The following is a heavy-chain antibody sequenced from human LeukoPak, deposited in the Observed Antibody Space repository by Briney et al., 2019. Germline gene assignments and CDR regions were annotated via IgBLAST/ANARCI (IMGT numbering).Heavy chain of an antibody. D-gene: IGHD3-22*01. CDR1: GGSFSGYY. V-gene: IGHV4-34*01. J-gene: IGHJ5*02. Sequence: SETLSLTCAVYGGSFSGYYWSWIRQPPGKGLEWIGEINHSGSTNYNPSLKSRVTISVDTSKNQFSLKLSSVTAADTAVYYCARQRSGYYFVRRDNWFDPWGQGTLVTVSS. CDR3: ARQRSGYYFVRRDNWFDP. CDR2: INHSGST.